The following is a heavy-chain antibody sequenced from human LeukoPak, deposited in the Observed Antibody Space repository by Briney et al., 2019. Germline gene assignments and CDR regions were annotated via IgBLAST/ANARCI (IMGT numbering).Heavy chain of an antibody. CDR1: GYTFTSYY. Sequence: ASVKVSCKASGYTFTSYYMHWVRQAPGQGLEWMGIINPSGGSTSYAQKFQGRVTMTRNTSISTAYMELSSLRSEDTAVYYCAREPVSTNGYYYYYGMDVWGQGTTVTVSS. D-gene: IGHD2-8*01. CDR3: AREPVSTNGYYYYYGMDV. J-gene: IGHJ6*02. V-gene: IGHV1-46*01. CDR2: INPSGGST.